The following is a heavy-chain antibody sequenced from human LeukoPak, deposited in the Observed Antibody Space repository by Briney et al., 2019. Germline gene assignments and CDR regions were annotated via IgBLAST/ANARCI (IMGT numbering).Heavy chain of an antibody. J-gene: IGHJ4*02. CDR3: ARDWNIWNYLGTFDY. D-gene: IGHD1-7*01. CDR2: ISYDGSNK. V-gene: IGHV3-30-3*01. Sequence: GGSLRLSCAASGFTFSSYAMHWVRQAPGKGLEWVAVISYDGSNKYYADSVKGRFTISRDNSKNTLYLQMNSLRAEDTAVYYCARDWNIWNYLGTFDYWGQGTLVTVSS. CDR1: GFTFSSYA.